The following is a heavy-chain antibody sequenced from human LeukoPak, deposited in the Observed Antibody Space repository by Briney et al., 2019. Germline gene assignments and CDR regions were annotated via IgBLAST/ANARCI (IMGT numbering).Heavy chain of an antibody. CDR1: GGSISSSSYY. V-gene: IGHV4-39*07. Sequence: SETLSLTCTVSGGSISSSSYYWGWSRQPPGKGLEWIGVYHVGTTDYNPSLKSRVTISVDRSKNQMSLKLSSVTAADTAVYYCARCLGFLIGSSWYPDAFDIWGQGTMVTVSS. D-gene: IGHD6-13*01. J-gene: IGHJ3*02. CDR2: VYHVGTT. CDR3: ARCLGFLIGSSWYPDAFDI.